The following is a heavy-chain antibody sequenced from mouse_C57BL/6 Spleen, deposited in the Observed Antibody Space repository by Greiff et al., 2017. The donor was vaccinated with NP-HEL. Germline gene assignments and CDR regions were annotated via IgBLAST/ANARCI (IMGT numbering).Heavy chain of an antibody. J-gene: IGHJ4*01. CDR2: IYPGSGNT. CDR3: ARHDYDDYYAMDY. CDR1: GYTFTDYY. D-gene: IGHD2-4*01. V-gene: IGHV1-76*01. Sequence: QVQLQQSGAELVRPGASVKLSCKASGYTFTDYYINWVKQRPGQGLEWIARIYPGSGNTYYNEKFKGKATLTAEKSSSTAYMQLSSLTSEDSAVYFCARHDYDDYYAMDYWGQGTSVTVSS.